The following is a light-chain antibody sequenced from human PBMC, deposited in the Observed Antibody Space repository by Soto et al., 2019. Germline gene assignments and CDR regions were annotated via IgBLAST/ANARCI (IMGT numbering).Light chain of an antibody. Sequence: DIVMTQTPLSSPVTLGQPASISCRSSQSLVHSDGNTYLSWLQQRPGQPPRLLIYKFSNRFSGDPDRFSGSGSGTDFTLKISRVEAEDVGVYYCTQATHFPRTFGQGTKVEIK. CDR1: QSLVHSDGNTY. V-gene: IGKV2-24*01. CDR2: KFS. CDR3: TQATHFPRT. J-gene: IGKJ1*01.